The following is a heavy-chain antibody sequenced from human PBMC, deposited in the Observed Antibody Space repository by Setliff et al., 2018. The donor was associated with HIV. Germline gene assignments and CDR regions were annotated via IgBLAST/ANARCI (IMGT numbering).Heavy chain of an antibody. CDR2: IKGDGSEK. CDR3: AKMGSPVGPDAFDI. CDR1: GITFSRYW. V-gene: IGHV3-7*03. D-gene: IGHD2-8*01. J-gene: IGHJ3*02. Sequence: GSLRLSCEASGITFSRYWMSWVRQAPGKGLEWVANIKGDGSEKTYVDSVEGRFTISRDNAWDSLYLQMNSLRAEDTAVYYCAKMGSPVGPDAFDIWGQGTMVTVSS.